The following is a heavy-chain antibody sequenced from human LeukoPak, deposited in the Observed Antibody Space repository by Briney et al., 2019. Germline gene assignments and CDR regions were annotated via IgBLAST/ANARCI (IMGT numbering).Heavy chain of an antibody. CDR1: GYTLTELS. CDR2: FDPEDGET. V-gene: IGHV1-24*01. CDR3: ASYLVPPSEWSDRDWFDP. Sequence: ASVKVSCKVSGYTLTELSMHWVRQAPGKGLEWMGGFDPEDGETIYAQKFQGRVTMTEDTSTDTAYMELSSLRSEDTAVYYCASYLVPPSEWSDRDWFDPWGQGTLVTVSS. D-gene: IGHD3-3*01. J-gene: IGHJ5*02.